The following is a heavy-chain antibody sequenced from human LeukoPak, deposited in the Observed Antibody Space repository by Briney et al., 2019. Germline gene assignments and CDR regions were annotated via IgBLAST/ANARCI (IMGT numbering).Heavy chain of an antibody. V-gene: IGHV3-7*04. CDR2: IKQDASEK. J-gene: IGHJ4*02. D-gene: IGHD2-15*01. Sequence: PGGSLRLSCAASGFTFSSYWMSWVRQAPGKGLEWVANIKQDASEKYYVDSVEGRFTISTDNAKNSLYLQMNSLRAEDTAVYYCARDLIGSGQYFDYWGQGTLVTVSS. CDR1: GFTFSSYW. CDR3: ARDLIGSGQYFDY.